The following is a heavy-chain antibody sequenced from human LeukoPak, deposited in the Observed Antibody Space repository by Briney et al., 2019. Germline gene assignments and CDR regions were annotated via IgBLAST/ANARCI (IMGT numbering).Heavy chain of an antibody. D-gene: IGHD6-19*01. J-gene: IGHJ6*02. CDR2: IYYSGST. CDR3: ASLSSGWYYYYYGMDV. V-gene: IGHV4-39*01. CDR1: GGSTSSSSYY. Sequence: SETLSLTCTVSGGSTSSSSYYWRRIRQPPGKGLEWIGSIYYSGSTYYNPSLKSRVSISVDTSKNQFSLKLSSVTAADTAVYYCASLSSGWYYYYYGMDVWGQGTTVTVSS.